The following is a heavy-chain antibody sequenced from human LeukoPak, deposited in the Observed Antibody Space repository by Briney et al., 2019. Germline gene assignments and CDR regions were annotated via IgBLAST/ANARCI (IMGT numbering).Heavy chain of an antibody. CDR2: ILEDGSNQ. CDR3: ARVQGGGYRTADY. Sequence: GGSLRLSCAASGFTFSNYIMHWVRQAPGKGLDWVAVILEDGSNQYYADSVKGRFTISRDNSKNTLFLQMNSLRGEDTAMYYCARVQGGGYRTADYWGQGTLDTVSS. J-gene: IGHJ4*02. D-gene: IGHD6-19*01. V-gene: IGHV3-30*04. CDR1: GFTFSNYI.